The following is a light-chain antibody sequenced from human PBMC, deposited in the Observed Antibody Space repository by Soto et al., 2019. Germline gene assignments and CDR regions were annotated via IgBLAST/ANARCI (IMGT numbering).Light chain of an antibody. CDR2: NND. CDR1: SSNIGAHP. J-gene: IGLJ2*01. CDR3: EAWDDSLYGAV. Sequence: QSVLTQPPSASGTPGQRVTISRAGSSSNIGAHPINWYQQLPGTAPKLLIYNNDQRPSGVPDRFSASKSGTSASLAISGLQSEDEADYYCEAWDDSLYGAVLGGGTKLTVL. V-gene: IGLV1-44*01.